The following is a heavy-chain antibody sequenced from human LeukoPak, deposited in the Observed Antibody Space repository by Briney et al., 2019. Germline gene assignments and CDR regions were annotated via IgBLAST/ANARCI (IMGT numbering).Heavy chain of an antibody. CDR3: ARRVVVVGFDY. CDR2: ISGSGGST. CDR1: GFTFSSYA. D-gene: IGHD2-15*01. V-gene: IGHV3-23*01. J-gene: IGHJ4*02. Sequence: GGSLRLSCAASGFTFSSYAMSRVRQAPGKGLEWVSAISGSGGSTYYADSVKGRFTISRDNSKNTVYLQMNSLRAEDTAVYYCARRVVVVGFDYWGQGTLVTVSS.